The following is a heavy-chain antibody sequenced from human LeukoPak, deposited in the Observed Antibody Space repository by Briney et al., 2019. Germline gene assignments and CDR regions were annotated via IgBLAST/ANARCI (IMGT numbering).Heavy chain of an antibody. CDR1: GGSISSYY. CDR2: IYYSGST. V-gene: IGHV4-59*01. J-gene: IGHJ4*02. D-gene: IGHD3-9*01. Sequence: SETLSLTCTVSGGSISSYYWSWIRQPPGKGLEWIGYIYYSGSTNYNPSLKSRVTISVDTSKNQFSLRLSSMTAADTAVYFCARGEDFERYYLAYWGQGTLVTVSS. CDR3: ARGEDFERYYLAY.